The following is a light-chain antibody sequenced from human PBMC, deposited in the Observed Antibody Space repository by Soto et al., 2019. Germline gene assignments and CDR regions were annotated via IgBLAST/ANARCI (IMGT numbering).Light chain of an antibody. Sequence: DIQMPHSPSSLSASVGDRVTITSRASQSISSYLNWYQQKPGKAPNLLIHAAFNLQSGVPSRFSGSGSGTDFTLTISSLQPEDFATYYCQQSYSFPRTFGQGTKVDIK. CDR2: AAF. CDR1: QSISSY. J-gene: IGKJ1*01. CDR3: QQSYSFPRT. V-gene: IGKV1-39*01.